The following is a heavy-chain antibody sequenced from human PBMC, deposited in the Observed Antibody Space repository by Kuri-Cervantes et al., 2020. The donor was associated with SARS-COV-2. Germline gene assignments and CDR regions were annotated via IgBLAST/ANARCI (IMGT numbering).Heavy chain of an antibody. CDR2: IYHSGST. V-gene: IGHV4-4*02. CDR3: ARGDIVVVVAATPVPYYYYYGMDV. Sequence: SETLSLTCTVSGGSISSSNWWSWVRQPPGKGLEWIGEIYHSGSTNYNPSLKSRVTISVDTSKNQFSLKLSSVTAADTAVYYCARGDIVVVVAATPVPYYYYYGMDVWGQGTTVTVSS. J-gene: IGHJ6*02. CDR1: GGSISSSNW. D-gene: IGHD2-15*01.